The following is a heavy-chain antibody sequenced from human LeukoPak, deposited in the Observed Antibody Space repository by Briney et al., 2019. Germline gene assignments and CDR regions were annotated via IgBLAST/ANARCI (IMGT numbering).Heavy chain of an antibody. CDR1: GGSISSSSYY. Sequence: PSETLSLTCTVSGGSISSSSYYWGWIRQPPGKGLEWIGSIYYSGSTYYNPSLKSRVTISVDTSKNQFSLKLSSVTAADTAVYYCARGRNYYDSSGYYGYWGQGTLVTVSS. V-gene: IGHV4-39*07. CDR2: IYYSGST. D-gene: IGHD3-22*01. CDR3: ARGRNYYDSSGYYGY. J-gene: IGHJ4*02.